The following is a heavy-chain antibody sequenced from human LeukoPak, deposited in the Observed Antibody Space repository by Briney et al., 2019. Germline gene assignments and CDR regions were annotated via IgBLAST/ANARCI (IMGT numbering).Heavy chain of an antibody. CDR2: ISGSGGST. Sequence: GGSLRLSCAASGFSFSSYGMHWVRQAPGKGLEWVSAISGSGGSTYYADSVKGRFTISRDNSKNTLYLQMNSLRAEDTTVYYCAKRQAVAVSPKFDYWGQGTLVTVSS. D-gene: IGHD6-19*01. CDR1: GFSFSSYG. V-gene: IGHV3-23*01. J-gene: IGHJ4*02. CDR3: AKRQAVAVSPKFDY.